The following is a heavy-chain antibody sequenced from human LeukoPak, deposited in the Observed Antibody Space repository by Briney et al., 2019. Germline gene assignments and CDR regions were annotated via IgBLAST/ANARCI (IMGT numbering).Heavy chain of an antibody. CDR1: GGSITKNGYY. Sequence: SEPLSLTCSVSGGSITKNGYYWGWIRQSPETGLEWIGSMHYSGSPYYNPSLNSRVTISVDTSKNQFSLKLTSVTAADTAVYYCCGSGWFAGPFGYWGQGALVTVSS. D-gene: IGHD6-19*01. J-gene: IGHJ4*02. CDR3: CGSGWFAGPFGY. V-gene: IGHV4-39*07. CDR2: MHYSGSP.